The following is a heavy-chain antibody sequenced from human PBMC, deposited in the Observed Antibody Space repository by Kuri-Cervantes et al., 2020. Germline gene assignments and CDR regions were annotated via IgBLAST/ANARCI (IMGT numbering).Heavy chain of an antibody. Sequence: GGSLRLSCAASGFTFSSYAMSWVRQAPGKGLEWVSAISGSGASSFYADSVKGRFTISRGNAKNSLYLQMNSLRAEDTALYYCAKGRNSGYGFDAFDIWGQGTMVTVSS. J-gene: IGHJ3*02. D-gene: IGHD5-12*01. CDR1: GFTFSSYA. V-gene: IGHV3-23*01. CDR2: ISGSGASS. CDR3: AKGRNSGYGFDAFDI.